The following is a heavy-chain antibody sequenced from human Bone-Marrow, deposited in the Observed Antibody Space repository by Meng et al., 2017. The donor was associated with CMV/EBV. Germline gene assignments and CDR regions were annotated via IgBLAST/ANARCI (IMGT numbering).Heavy chain of an antibody. CDR1: GFTFSSYA. Sequence: GESLKISCAASGFTFSSYAMSWVRQAPGKGLEWVSVIYSGGSSTYYADSVKGRFTISRDNSKNTLYLQMNSLRAEDTAVYYCARDAQHYDFWSGYVYYYGMDVWGQGTTVTVSS. D-gene: IGHD3-3*01. J-gene: IGHJ6*02. CDR2: IYSGGSST. V-gene: IGHV3-23*03. CDR3: ARDAQHYDFWSGYVYYYGMDV.